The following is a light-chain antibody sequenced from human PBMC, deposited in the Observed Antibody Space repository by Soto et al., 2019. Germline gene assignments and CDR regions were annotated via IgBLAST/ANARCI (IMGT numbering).Light chain of an antibody. J-gene: IGLJ1*01. Sequence: QSALTQPASVSGSPGQKITISCTGTDSDVGYYDYVSWYQHHPGKAPKLVIYEVSNRPSGVSNRFAGSKSGNTASLTISGLQAEDEADYYCSSYTSSSTLYVFGTGTKVTVL. CDR3: SSYTSSSTLYV. V-gene: IGLV2-14*01. CDR2: EVS. CDR1: DSDVGYYDY.